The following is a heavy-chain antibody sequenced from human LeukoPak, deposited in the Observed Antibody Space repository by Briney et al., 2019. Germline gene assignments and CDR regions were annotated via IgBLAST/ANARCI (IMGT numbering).Heavy chain of an antibody. CDR2: IYYSGST. CDR1: GGSISSYY. V-gene: IGHV4-59*01. CDR3: ASMSSSSYYYYYMDV. J-gene: IGHJ6*03. D-gene: IGHD6-13*01. Sequence: SETLSLTCTVSGGSISSYYWSWIRQPPGKGLEWIGYIYYSGSTNYNPSLKSRVTISVDTSKNQFSLKLSSVTAADTAVYYCASMSSSSYYYYYMDVWGKGTTVTVSS.